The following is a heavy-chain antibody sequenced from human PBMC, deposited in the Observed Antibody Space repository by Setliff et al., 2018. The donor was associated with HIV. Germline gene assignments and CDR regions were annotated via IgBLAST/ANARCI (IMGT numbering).Heavy chain of an antibody. V-gene: IGHV4-39*07. CDR1: GDSITSSTYY. J-gene: IGHJ3*02. CDR3: ARLGYSGSLVGAFDI. CDR2: SYSYRGRR. Sequence: SETLSLTCSVSGDSITSSTYYWGWIRQSPGKGLKWIGSSYSYRGRRYYNPSLKSRVTISVDTSRNQFSLNLTSVTAADTAVYYCARLGYSGSLVGAFDIWGQGTMVTVS. D-gene: IGHD1-26*01.